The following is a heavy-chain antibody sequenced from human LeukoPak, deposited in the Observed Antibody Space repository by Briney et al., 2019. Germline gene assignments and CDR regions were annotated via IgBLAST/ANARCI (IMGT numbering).Heavy chain of an antibody. Sequence: GGSLRLSCAASGFTVSSNYMSWVRQAPGKGLEWVSVIYSGGSTYYADSVKCRFTISRDNSKNTLYLQMNSLRAEDTAVYYCARGGDGYNRYYFDYWGQGTLVTVSS. D-gene: IGHD5-24*01. CDR1: GFTVSSNY. CDR2: IYSGGST. V-gene: IGHV3-66*01. CDR3: ARGGDGYNRYYFDY. J-gene: IGHJ4*02.